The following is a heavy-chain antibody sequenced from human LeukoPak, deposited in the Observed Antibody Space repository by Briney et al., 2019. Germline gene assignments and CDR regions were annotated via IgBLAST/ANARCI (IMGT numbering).Heavy chain of an antibody. CDR1: GGSINSYY. CDR2: IYYSGST. Sequence: SETLSLTCNVSGGSINSYYWSWIRQPPGKGLEWIGYIYYSGSTNYNPSLKSRVTISVDTSKNQFSLKLSSVTAADTAVYYCARVKRGYSLYYMDVWGKGTTVTVSS. CDR3: ARVKRGYSLYYMDV. J-gene: IGHJ6*03. D-gene: IGHD5-18*01. V-gene: IGHV4-59*01.